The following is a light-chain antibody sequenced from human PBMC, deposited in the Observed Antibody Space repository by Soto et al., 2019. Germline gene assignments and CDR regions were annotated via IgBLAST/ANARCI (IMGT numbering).Light chain of an antibody. Sequence: QCPLTQAASVSGSPGQSITISCTGTISDVVNYNYVSWYQHHPGKAPKLMIYEVSDRPSGVSNRFSGSKSANTASLTISGLQAEDEADYYCSSYTSSSTPVFGTGTKVTVL. CDR1: ISDVVNYNY. J-gene: IGLJ1*01. CDR2: EVS. CDR3: SSYTSSSTPV. V-gene: IGLV2-14*01.